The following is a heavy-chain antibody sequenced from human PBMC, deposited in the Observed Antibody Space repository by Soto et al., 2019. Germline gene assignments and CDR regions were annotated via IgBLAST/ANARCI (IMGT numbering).Heavy chain of an antibody. D-gene: IGHD3-10*01. CDR1: GYTFTSYD. V-gene: IGHV1-8*01. Sequence: ASVKVSCKASGYTFTSYDINWVRQATGQGLEWMGWMNPNSGNTGYAQKFQGRVTMTRNTSISTAYMELSSLRSEDTAVYYCARGLRVRGVSRGYSYYYYYMDVWGKGTTVTVSS. CDR3: ARGLRVRGVSRGYSYYYYYMDV. J-gene: IGHJ6*03. CDR2: MNPNSGNT.